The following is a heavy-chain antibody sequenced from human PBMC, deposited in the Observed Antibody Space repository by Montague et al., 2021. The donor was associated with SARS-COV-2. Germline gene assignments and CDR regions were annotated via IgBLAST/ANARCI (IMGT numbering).Heavy chain of an antibody. J-gene: IGHJ4*02. CDR1: GGSITGYF. Sequence: SETLSLTCTISGGSITGYFWTWIRQPPGKGLEWLGHMHYSGSTKYNPSLESRATMSIDTSESQFSLHLRSVTAADTGVYYCARVPFSSSWYYLDYWGQGTLVTVSS. CDR3: ARVPFSSSWYYLDY. D-gene: IGHD6-13*01. V-gene: IGHV4-59*12. CDR2: MHYSGST.